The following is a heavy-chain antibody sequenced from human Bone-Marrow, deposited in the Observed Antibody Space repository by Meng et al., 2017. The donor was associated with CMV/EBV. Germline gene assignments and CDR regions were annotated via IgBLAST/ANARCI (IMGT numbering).Heavy chain of an antibody. Sequence: SETLSLTCTVSGGSISSSSYYWGWIRQPPGKGLEWIGSIYYSGSTYYNPSLKSRVTISVDTSKNQFSLKLSSVTAADTAVYYCARATTVTFYYYGMDVWGPGTTVSVAS. V-gene: IGHV4-39*07. J-gene: IGHJ6*02. CDR1: GGSISSSSYY. CDR2: IYYSGST. D-gene: IGHD4-17*01. CDR3: ARATTVTFYYYGMDV.